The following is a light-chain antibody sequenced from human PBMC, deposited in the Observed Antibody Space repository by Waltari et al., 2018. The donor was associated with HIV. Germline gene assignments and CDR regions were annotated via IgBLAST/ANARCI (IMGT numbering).Light chain of an antibody. CDR1: SSNIGAGYD. J-gene: IGLJ3*02. Sequence: QSVLTQPPSVSGAPGQTVTISCDWSSSNIGAGYDVHWYKQVPGTSPKLVIYSNINRPSGVPDRFSASKSGTSASLAITGLQAEDEAHYYCQSHDRSLSGPWVFGGGTKLTVL. V-gene: IGLV1-40*01. CDR2: SNI. CDR3: QSHDRSLSGPWV.